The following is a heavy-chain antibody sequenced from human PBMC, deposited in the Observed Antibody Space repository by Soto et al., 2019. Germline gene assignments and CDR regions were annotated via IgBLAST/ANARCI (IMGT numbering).Heavy chain of an antibody. Sequence: GGSLRLSCAASGFTVSSNYMSWVRQAPGKGLEWVAVISYDGSNKYYADSVKGRFTISRDNSKNTLYLQMNSLRAEDTAVYYCALGYCISTSCYAPLRYYYGMDVWGQGTTVTVSS. CDR2: ISYDGSNK. J-gene: IGHJ6*02. D-gene: IGHD2-2*01. V-gene: IGHV3-30*03. CDR1: GFTVSSNY. CDR3: ALGYCISTSCYAPLRYYYGMDV.